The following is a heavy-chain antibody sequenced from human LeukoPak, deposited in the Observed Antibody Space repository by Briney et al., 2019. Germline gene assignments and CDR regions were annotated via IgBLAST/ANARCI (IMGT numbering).Heavy chain of an antibody. J-gene: IGHJ4*02. D-gene: IGHD3-22*01. CDR1: GFTFSNAW. CDR2: IKSKTDGGTT. CDR3: TTGAVYYDSSGYNYFDY. Sequence: GGSLRLSCAASGFTFSNAWMNWVRQAPGKGLEWFGRIKSKTDGGTTDYAAHVKGRFTISRDDSKNTVYLQMNSLKTEDTAVYYCTTGAVYYDSSGYNYFDYWGQGTLVTVSS. V-gene: IGHV3-15*01.